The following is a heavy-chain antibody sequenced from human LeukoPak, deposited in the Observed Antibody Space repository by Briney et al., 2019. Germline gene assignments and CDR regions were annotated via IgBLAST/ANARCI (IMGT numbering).Heavy chain of an antibody. CDR2: IYSGGST. J-gene: IGHJ6*02. V-gene: IGHV3-53*01. CDR1: GFTVCSNY. Sequence: GGSLRLSCAAYGFTVCSNYMSWVRQAPGKGLKWVSVIYSGGSTYYADSVKGRFTISRDNSKNTLYLQMNSLRAEDTAVYYCARDRVVVPAAIDYGMDVWGQGTTVTVSS. CDR3: ARDRVVVPAAIDYGMDV. D-gene: IGHD2-2*01.